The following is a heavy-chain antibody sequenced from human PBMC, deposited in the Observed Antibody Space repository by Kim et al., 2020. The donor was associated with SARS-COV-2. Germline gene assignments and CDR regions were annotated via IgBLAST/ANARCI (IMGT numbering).Heavy chain of an antibody. J-gene: IGHJ4*02. Sequence: GESLKISCKGYGYSFTSYWIGWVRQMPGKGLEWMGIIYPGDSDTRYSPSFEGQVTISADKSISTAYLQLSSLKASDTAIYYCARQGQQWLVGPLDFWGQGPLVTVSS. CDR3: ARQGQQWLVGPLDF. CDR2: IYPGDSDT. CDR1: GYSFTSYW. D-gene: IGHD6-19*01. V-gene: IGHV5-51*01.